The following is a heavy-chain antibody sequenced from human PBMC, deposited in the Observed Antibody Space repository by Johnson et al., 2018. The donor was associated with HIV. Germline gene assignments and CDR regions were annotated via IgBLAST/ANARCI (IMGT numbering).Heavy chain of an antibody. D-gene: IGHD3-16*01. CDR1: GFTFSHAW. CDR2: IKREIDGGTR. CDR3: TRCVNCEGGSI. Sequence: VQLVESGGGLVKPGESLTLSCVASGFTFSHAWMSWVRQAPGKGLEWIGRIKREIDGGTRDYGDPVTGRFTISRDDSKNMVYLQMNSLKTDDAAVYYCTRCVNCEGGSIWGQGTMVTVSS. V-gene: IGHV3-15*01. J-gene: IGHJ3*02.